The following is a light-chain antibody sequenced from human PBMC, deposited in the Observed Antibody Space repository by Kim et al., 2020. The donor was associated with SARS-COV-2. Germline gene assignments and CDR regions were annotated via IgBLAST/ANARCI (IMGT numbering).Light chain of an antibody. CDR1: SLRSYY. V-gene: IGLV3-19*01. J-gene: IGLJ1*01. CDR3: NSRDSTGKRWV. Sequence: ALGQTVKITCQGDSLRSYYASWYQQKPGQAPILVIYGRNNRPSGIPDRFSGSSSVHTASLTITGAQAEDEADYYCNSRDSTGKRWVFGTGTKVTVL. CDR2: GRN.